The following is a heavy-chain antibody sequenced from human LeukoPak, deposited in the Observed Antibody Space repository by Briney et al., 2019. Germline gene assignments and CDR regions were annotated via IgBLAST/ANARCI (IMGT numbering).Heavy chain of an antibody. D-gene: IGHD6-19*01. V-gene: IGHV3-23*01. J-gene: IGHJ4*02. Sequence: TGGSLRLSCAASGFTFSNYAMNWVRQAPGKGLEWVSLISGSTGSTYYADSVKGRFTISRDNSKNTLFLQMNTLRAEDTAVYYCARDGTSSGWSFDYWGRGTLVTVSS. CDR3: ARDGTSSGWSFDY. CDR2: ISGSTGST. CDR1: GFTFSNYA.